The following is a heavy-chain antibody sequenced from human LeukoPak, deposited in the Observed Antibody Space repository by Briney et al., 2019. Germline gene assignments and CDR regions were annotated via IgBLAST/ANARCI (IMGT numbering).Heavy chain of an antibody. CDR1: GSTFTNYA. CDR3: AKESWLRYFDY. Sequence: GSLRLSCAASGSTFTNYAMSWVRQAPGKGLEWVSAISGGGVSTYYADSVKGRFTISRDNSKNTLYLQMNSLRAEDTAVYYCAKESWLRYFDYWGQGTLVTVSS. J-gene: IGHJ4*02. CDR2: ISGGGVST. D-gene: IGHD3-9*01. V-gene: IGHV3-23*01.